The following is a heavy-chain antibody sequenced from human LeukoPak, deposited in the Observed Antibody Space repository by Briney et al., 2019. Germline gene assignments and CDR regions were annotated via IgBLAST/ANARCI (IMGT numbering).Heavy chain of an antibody. D-gene: IGHD3-10*01. CDR3: ASPMVRGVIGPYFDY. CDR1: GGSFSGYY. V-gene: IGHV4-34*01. CDR2: INHSGST. Sequence: SETLSLTCAVYGGSFSGYYWSWIRQPPGKGLEWIGEINHSGSTNYNPSLKSRVTISVDTSKNQFSLKLSSVTAADTAVYYCASPMVRGVIGPYFDYWGQGTLVTVSS. J-gene: IGHJ4*02.